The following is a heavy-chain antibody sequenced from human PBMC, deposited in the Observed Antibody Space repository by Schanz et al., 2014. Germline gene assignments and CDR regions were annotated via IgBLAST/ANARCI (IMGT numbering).Heavy chain of an antibody. CDR2: IKQDGSAK. D-gene: IGHD1-26*01. CDR3: VKDLQRELLRDDHYYGMDV. Sequence: EVQLVESGGGLVQPGGSLRLCCVASGFTFSRYWMTWVRQAPGKGLEWVANIKQDGSAKNYVDSVKGRFTTSRDNSKNTMYLQMNSLRAEDTAVYYCVKDLQRELLRDDHYYGMDVWGQGTTVTVSS. CDR1: GFTFSRYW. V-gene: IGHV3-7*01. J-gene: IGHJ6*02.